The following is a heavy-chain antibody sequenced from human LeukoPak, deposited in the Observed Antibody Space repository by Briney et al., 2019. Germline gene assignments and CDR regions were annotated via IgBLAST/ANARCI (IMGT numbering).Heavy chain of an antibody. CDR1: GFTFSSYA. J-gene: IGHJ4*02. V-gene: IGHV3-23*01. CDR3: AKDLTGYSSSYYFDY. D-gene: IGHD6-13*01. Sequence: PGGSLRLSCAASGFTFSSYAMSWVRQAPGKGLEWVSAISGSGGSTYYADSVKGRFTISRDDSKNTLYLQINSLRAEDTAVYYCAKDLTGYSSSYYFDYWGQGTLVTVSS. CDR2: ISGSGGST.